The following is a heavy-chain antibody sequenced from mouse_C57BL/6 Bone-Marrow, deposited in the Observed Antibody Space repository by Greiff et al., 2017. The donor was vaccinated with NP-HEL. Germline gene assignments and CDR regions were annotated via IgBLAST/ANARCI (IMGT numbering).Heavy chain of an antibody. V-gene: IGHV1-69*01. Sequence: QVQLQQPGAELVMPGASVKLSCTASGYTFTSYWMHWVQQRPGQGLEWIGEIDPSDSYTNYNQKFKGKSTLTVDKSSSTAYMQLSSLTSEDSAVYYCASSGWFAYWGRGTVITVSA. CDR1: GYTFTSYW. D-gene: IGHD1-3*01. J-gene: IGHJ3*01. CDR3: ASSGWFAY. CDR2: IDPSDSYT.